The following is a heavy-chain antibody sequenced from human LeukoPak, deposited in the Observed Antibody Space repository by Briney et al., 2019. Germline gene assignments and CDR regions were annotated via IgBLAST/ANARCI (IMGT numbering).Heavy chain of an antibody. J-gene: IGHJ4*02. Sequence: SGGSLRLSCSASGFTFSSYAMSWVRQAPGKALECVSAISGSGGSTYSAYSVKGRFTISRDNSKNTLYLQMNRLRAEDTAVYYCAKDREGSWFRDYFDYWGQGTLVTVSS. D-gene: IGHD6-13*01. CDR2: ISGSGGST. CDR3: AKDREGSWFRDYFDY. V-gene: IGHV3-23*01. CDR1: GFTFSSYA.